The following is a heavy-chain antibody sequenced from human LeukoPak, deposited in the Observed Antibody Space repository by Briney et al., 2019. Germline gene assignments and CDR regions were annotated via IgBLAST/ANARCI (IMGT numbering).Heavy chain of an antibody. V-gene: IGHV4-34*01. J-gene: IGHJ6*03. CDR3: ARLRGSGNNYYYYYYMDV. CDR2: INHSGST. D-gene: IGHD3-10*01. Sequence: SETLSLTCAVYGGSFSGYYWSWIRQPPGKGLEWIWEINHSGSTNYNPSLKSRVTISVDTSKNQFSLKQSSVTAADTDVYYCARLRGSGNNYYYYYYMDVWGKGTTVTISS. CDR1: GGSFSGYY.